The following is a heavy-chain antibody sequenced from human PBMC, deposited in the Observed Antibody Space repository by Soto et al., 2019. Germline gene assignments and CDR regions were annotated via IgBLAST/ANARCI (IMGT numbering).Heavy chain of an antibody. V-gene: IGHV1-46*01. CDR2: INPSGGST. J-gene: IGHJ6*02. D-gene: IGHD2-2*01. Sequence: GASVKVSCKASGYTFTSYYMHWVRQAPGQGLEWMGIINPSGGSTSYAQKFQGRVTMTRDTSTSTVYMELSSLRSEDTAVYYCARDLSIPGQLLRTYYYYYGMDVWGQGTTVTVSS. CDR1: GYTFTSYY. CDR3: ARDLSIPGQLLRTYYYYYGMDV.